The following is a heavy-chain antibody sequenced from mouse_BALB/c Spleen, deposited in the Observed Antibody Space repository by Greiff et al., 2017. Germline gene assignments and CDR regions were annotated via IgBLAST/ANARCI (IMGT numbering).Heavy chain of an antibody. J-gene: IGHJ4*01. D-gene: IGHD1-1*02. CDR3: ARYGGYAMDY. V-gene: IGHV1-67*01. Sequence: VQLQQSGPELVRPGVSVKISCKGSGYTFTDYAMHWVKQSHAKSLEWIGVISTYYGNTNYNQKFKGKATMTVDKSSSTAYMELARLTSEDSAIYYCARYGGYAMDYWGQGTSVTVSS. CDR2: ISTYYGNT. CDR1: GYTFTDYA.